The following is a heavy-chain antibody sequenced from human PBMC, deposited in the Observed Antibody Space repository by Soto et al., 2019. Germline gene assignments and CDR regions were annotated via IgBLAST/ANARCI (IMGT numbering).Heavy chain of an antibody. CDR1: GFSLSTSGVG. CDR2: IYWDDDK. CDR3: AHRYCSGGSCYRRRGYYFDY. V-gene: IGHV2-5*02. Sequence: QITLKESGPTLVKPTQTLTLTCTFSGFSLSTSGVGVGWIRQPPGKALEWLALIYWDDDKRYSPSLKSRLTITKDTSKNQVVLTITNMDPVDTATYYCAHRYCSGGSCYRRRGYYFDYWGQGTLVTVSS. D-gene: IGHD2-15*01. J-gene: IGHJ4*02.